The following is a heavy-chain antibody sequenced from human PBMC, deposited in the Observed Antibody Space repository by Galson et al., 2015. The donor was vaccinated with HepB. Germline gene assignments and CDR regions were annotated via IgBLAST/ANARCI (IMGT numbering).Heavy chain of an antibody. CDR2: INSDGSIT. J-gene: IGHJ4*02. CDR3: ASRSFGATGGASIDY. CDR1: GFTFSSYW. V-gene: IGHV3-74*01. D-gene: IGHD3-16*01. Sequence: SLRLSCAGSGFTFSSYWMHWVRQAPGEGLVWVSRINSDGSITNYADSVKGRFTISRDNAKNTLYLQMESLRAEDTAVYYCASRSFGATGGASIDYWGQGTLVTVSS.